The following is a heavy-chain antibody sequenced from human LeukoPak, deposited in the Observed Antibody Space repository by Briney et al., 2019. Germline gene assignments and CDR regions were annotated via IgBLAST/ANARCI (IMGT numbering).Heavy chain of an antibody. CDR3: VRGIDTTGYFNY. CDR1: GYTVSTYP. CDR2: INTNTGSP. V-gene: IGHV7-4-1*02. Sequence: ASVTVSCTASGYTVSTYPLNWVRQAPGQGLEWMGWINTNTGSPTYAQGLTGRFVFSLDTSVSTAFLQISSLKAEDTALYYCVRGIDTTGYFNYWGQGTLVTVSS. J-gene: IGHJ4*02. D-gene: IGHD3-22*01.